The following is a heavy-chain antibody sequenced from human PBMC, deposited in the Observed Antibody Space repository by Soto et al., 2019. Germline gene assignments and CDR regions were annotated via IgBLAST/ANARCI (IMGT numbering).Heavy chain of an antibody. CDR3: AKDYLWTGFDA. CDR1: SGSISTYY. Sequence: SETLSLTCTVSSGSISTYYWSWVRQAPGKGLEWIGYVYYSGTTNYNPALKSRVTISVDTSKNQFSLKLKSVTAADTAVYYCAKDYLWTGFDAWGQGILVTVSS. CDR2: VYYSGTT. J-gene: IGHJ5*02. D-gene: IGHD2-21*01. V-gene: IGHV4-59*01.